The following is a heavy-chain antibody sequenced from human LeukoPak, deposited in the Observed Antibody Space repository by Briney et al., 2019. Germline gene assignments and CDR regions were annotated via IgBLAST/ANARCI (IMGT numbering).Heavy chain of an antibody. J-gene: IGHJ4*02. CDR2: IYYSGST. V-gene: IGHV4-39*07. CDR3: ARVWGWRITMVRGPPDY. D-gene: IGHD3-10*01. Sequence: ASETLSLTCTVSGGSISSSSYYWGWVRQPPGKGLEWIGSIYYSGSTYYNPSLKSRVTISVDTSKNQFSLKLSSVTAADTAVYYCARVWGWRITMVRGPPDYWGQGTLVTVSS. CDR1: GGSISSSSYY.